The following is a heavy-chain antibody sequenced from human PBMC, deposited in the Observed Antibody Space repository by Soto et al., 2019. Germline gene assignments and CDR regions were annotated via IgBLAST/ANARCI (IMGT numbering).Heavy chain of an antibody. D-gene: IGHD2-21*01. CDR1: GGSISSYY. CDR2: IYYSGST. J-gene: IGHJ4*02. Sequence: PSEILSLTCTVSGGSISSYYWSWIRQPPGKGLEWIGYIYYSGSTNYNPSLKSRVTISVDTSKNQFSLKLSSVTAADTAVYYCAGNIVVGSFDYWGQGTLVTVSS. CDR3: AGNIVVGSFDY. V-gene: IGHV4-59*01.